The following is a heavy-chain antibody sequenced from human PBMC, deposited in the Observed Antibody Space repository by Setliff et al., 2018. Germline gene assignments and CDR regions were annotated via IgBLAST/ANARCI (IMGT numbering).Heavy chain of an antibody. CDR3: ASLSPLGGEDYDFWSGPPMDV. J-gene: IGHJ6*03. D-gene: IGHD3-3*01. CDR1: GFTVSSNY. V-gene: IGHV3-53*04. CDR2: IYSGGST. Sequence: PGGSLRLSCAASGFTVSSNYMSWVRQAPGKGLEWVSVIYSGGSTYYADSVKGRFTISRHNSKNTLYLQMNSLRAEDTAVYYCASLSPLGGEDYDFWSGPPMDVWGKGTTVTVSS.